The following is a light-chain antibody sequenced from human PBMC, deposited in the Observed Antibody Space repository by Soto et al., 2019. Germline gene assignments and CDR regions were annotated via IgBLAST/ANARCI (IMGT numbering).Light chain of an antibody. Sequence: DIVMTQSPATLSVAPGERVTFSCRASQGVSRKLAWYQHKPGQAPRLLISGASTGATGIPARFSGSGSGTEFTLTISSLQSEDCAIYYCQQYNNWPQTFGQGTKVEIK. CDR3: QQYNNWPQT. CDR1: QGVSRK. J-gene: IGKJ1*01. CDR2: GAS. V-gene: IGKV3-15*01.